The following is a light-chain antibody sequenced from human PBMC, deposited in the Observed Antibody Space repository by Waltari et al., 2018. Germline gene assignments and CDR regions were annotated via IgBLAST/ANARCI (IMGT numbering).Light chain of an antibody. Sequence: AIQMTQSPSSLSASVGDRITITCRASQGIRKDLGWYQQKPGKAPNHLIYAASSLQGGVPSRFRGSGSGTDFTLTISSLQPEDFATYYCLQEYNYPHTFGQGTKVEIK. CDR3: LQEYNYPHT. CDR2: AAS. J-gene: IGKJ1*01. V-gene: IGKV1-6*01. CDR1: QGIRKD.